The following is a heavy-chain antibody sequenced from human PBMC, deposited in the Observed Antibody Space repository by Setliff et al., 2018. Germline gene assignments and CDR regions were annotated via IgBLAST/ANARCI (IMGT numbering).Heavy chain of an antibody. CDR2: IYYSGST. CDR3: ARLWISYESNTYFYPKYFDF. J-gene: IGHJ4*02. D-gene: IGHD3-22*01. CDR1: GDFMSSHLYF. Sequence: PSETLSLTCSVSGDFMSSHLYFWSWIRQPPGKGLEWIGSIYYSGSTNYNPSLNSRVAISVDTSENQFSLRLNSVTAADTAVYYCARLWISYESNTYFYPKYFDFWGQGTLVTVSS. V-gene: IGHV4-61*01.